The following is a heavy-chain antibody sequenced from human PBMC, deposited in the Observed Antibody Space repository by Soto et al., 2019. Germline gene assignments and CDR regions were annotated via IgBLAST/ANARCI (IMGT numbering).Heavy chain of an antibody. V-gene: IGHV4-31*03. Sequence: QVQLQESGPGLVKPSQTLSLTCTVSGGSISSGGYYWSWIRQHPGKGLEWIGYIYYSGSTYYNPSLKSRVTISVDTSKNPFSLKLSSVTAADTAVYYCASGRFLEWYPRINWFDPWGQGTLVTVSS. CDR2: IYYSGST. CDR3: ASGRFLEWYPRINWFDP. J-gene: IGHJ5*02. CDR1: GGSISSGGYY. D-gene: IGHD3-3*01.